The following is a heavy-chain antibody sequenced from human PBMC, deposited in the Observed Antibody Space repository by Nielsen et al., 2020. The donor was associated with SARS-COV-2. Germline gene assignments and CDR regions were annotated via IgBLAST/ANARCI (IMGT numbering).Heavy chain of an antibody. CDR3: ARQSGGVNWYFDL. D-gene: IGHD2-8*02. CDR2: IDPSDSYT. J-gene: IGHJ2*01. CDR1: GYSFTSYW. V-gene: IGHV5-10-1*01. Sequence: GESLKISCKGSGYSFTSYWISWVRQMPGKGLEWMGRIDPSDSYTNYSPSFQGHVTIPADKSISTAYLQWSSLKASDTAMYYCARQSGGVNWYFDLWGRGTLVTVSS.